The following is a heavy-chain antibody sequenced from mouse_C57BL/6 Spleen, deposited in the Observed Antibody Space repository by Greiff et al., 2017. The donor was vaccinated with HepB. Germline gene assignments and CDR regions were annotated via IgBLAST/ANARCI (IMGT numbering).Heavy chain of an antibody. CDR3: ASDYYYGSSYRWYFDV. V-gene: IGHV14-3*01. D-gene: IGHD1-1*01. Sequence: VQLQQSVAELVRPGASVKLSCTASGFNIKNTYMHWVKQRPEQGLEWIGRIDPANGNTKYAPKFQGKATITADTSSNTAYLQLSSLTSEDTAIYYCASDYYYGSSYRWYFDVWGTGTTVTVSS. J-gene: IGHJ1*03. CDR1: GFNIKNTY. CDR2: IDPANGNT.